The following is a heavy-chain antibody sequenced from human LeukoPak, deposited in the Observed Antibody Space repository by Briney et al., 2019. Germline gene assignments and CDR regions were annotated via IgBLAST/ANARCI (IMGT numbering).Heavy chain of an antibody. CDR3: AREKQSGGTPFDY. V-gene: IGHV3-23*01. CDR1: GFTFSSYA. D-gene: IGHD1-26*01. CDR2: ISGRDSTT. J-gene: IGHJ4*02. Sequence: GSLRLSCAASGFTFSSYAMSRVRQAPGKGLEWVSGISGRDSTTYYADSLKGRFTVSRDNSKNTVFLQMNSLRDEDTAVYYCAREKQSGGTPFDYWGRGSLVTVSS.